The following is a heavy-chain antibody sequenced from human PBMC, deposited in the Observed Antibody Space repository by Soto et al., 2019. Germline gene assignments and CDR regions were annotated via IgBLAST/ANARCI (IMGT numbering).Heavy chain of an antibody. V-gene: IGHV4-4*02. CDR3: ARSPSRGRRMDV. J-gene: IGHJ6*04. CDR2: IYHSGST. CDR1: GGSISSSNW. D-gene: IGHD3-16*01. Sequence: SETLSLTCAVSGGSISSSNWWSWDRQPPGKRLEWIGEIYHSGSTNYNPSLKSRVTISVDTSKNQFSLKLSSVTAADTAVYYCARSPSRGRRMDVWGKGTTVTVSS.